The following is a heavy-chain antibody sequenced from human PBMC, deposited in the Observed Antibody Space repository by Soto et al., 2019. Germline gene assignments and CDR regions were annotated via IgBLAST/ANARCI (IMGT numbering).Heavy chain of an antibody. CDR2: VHPSGGNT. CDR3: ARAPYSSSSFFFDY. V-gene: IGHV1-46*01. J-gene: IGHJ4*02. D-gene: IGHD6-6*01. Sequence: ASVKVSCKASGYSFTAYFMHWVRQAPGQGLEWMGIVHPSGGNTNYAQKFQGRVTMTWDTSTTTVYMELSSLRSDDTAVYYRARAPYSSSSFFFDYWGQGTPVTVPS. CDR1: GYSFTAYF.